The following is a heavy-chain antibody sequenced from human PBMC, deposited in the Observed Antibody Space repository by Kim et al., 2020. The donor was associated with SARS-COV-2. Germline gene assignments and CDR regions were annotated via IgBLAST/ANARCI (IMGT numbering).Heavy chain of an antibody. CDR2: VNNNNNP. D-gene: IGHD6-19*01. Sequence: GGSLRLSCVTSGFTFGAYALSWVRQAPGGGLEWVASVNNNNNPYYADFVKGRFTVSRDYSQNTLLLQMDRLRAEDTALYYCAKDHPSGGWPAFDSWGQGILVSVSS. CDR1: GFTFGAYA. V-gene: IGHV3-23*01. J-gene: IGHJ5*01. CDR3: AKDHPSGGWPAFDS.